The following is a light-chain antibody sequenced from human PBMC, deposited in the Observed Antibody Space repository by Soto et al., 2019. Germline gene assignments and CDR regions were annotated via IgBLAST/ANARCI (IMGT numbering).Light chain of an antibody. CDR1: QTISSW. J-gene: IGKJ5*01. CDR2: KAS. CDR3: QHYDHLPIT. Sequence: IQMTQSPSTLSGTVGDRVTITCRASQTISSWLAWYQQKPGKAPKLLIYKASTLKSGVPSRFSGSGSGTEFTLTISSLQPEDVATYYCQHYDHLPITFGQGTRLEIK. V-gene: IGKV1-5*03.